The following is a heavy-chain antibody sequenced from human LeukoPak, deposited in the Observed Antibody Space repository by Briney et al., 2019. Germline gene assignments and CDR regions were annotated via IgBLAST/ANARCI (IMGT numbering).Heavy chain of an antibody. J-gene: IGHJ5*02. CDR3: ARAGYCSGGNCYSYWFDP. V-gene: IGHV4-4*07. Sequence: SETLSLTCTVSGGSISSFYWSWIRQPAGKGLEWIGRIYSSGTTNYNPSLKSRVTMSVDTSKNQFSLNLSSVTAADTAVYYCARAGYCSGGNCYSYWFDPWGQGTLVTVSS. CDR1: GGSISSFY. D-gene: IGHD2-15*01. CDR2: IYSSGTT.